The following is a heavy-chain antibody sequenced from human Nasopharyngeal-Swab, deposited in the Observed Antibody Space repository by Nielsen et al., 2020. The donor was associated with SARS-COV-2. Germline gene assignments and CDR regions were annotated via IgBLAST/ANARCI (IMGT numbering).Heavy chain of an antibody. D-gene: IGHD2-2*01. V-gene: IGHV4-39*07. CDR1: GGSISSSSYY. Sequence: SETLSLTCTVSGGSISSSSYYWGWIRQPPGKGLEWIGSIYYSGSTYYNPPLKSRVTISVDTSKNQFSLKLSSVTAADTAVYYCARGRIVVVPAARVGSNWCDPWGQGTLVTVSS. CDR2: IYYSGST. CDR3: ARGRIVVVPAARVGSNWCDP. J-gene: IGHJ5*02.